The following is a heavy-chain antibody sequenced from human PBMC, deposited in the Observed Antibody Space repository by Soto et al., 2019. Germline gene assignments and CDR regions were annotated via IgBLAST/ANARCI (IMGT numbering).Heavy chain of an antibody. CDR1: GGTFSSYA. CDR3: ARTHLSQQMEGPYYYYGMDV. J-gene: IGHJ6*02. Sequence: SVKVSCKASGGTFSSYAMSWVRQDPGQGLEWMGGIIPIFGTTSYAQKFQGRVTMTRDTSTSTVYMELSSLRSEDTAVYYCARTHLSQQMEGPYYYYGMDVWGQGTTVTVSS. V-gene: IGHV1-69*05. CDR2: IIPIFGTT. D-gene: IGHD6-13*01.